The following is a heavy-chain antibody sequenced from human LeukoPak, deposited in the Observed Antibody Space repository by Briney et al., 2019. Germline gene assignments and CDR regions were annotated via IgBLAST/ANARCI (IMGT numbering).Heavy chain of an antibody. CDR2: ISRSSSYI. D-gene: IGHD6-19*01. J-gene: IGHJ6*02. Sequence: RGSPLLSCAASGFTFSSYSMNWVRQAPGKGLEWVSSISRSSSYIYYADSVKGRFTISRDNAKNSLYLQMNSLRAGDTAVYYCARDLVAGLYYYYYGMDVWGQGTTVTVSS. V-gene: IGHV3-21*01. CDR1: GFTFSSYS. CDR3: ARDLVAGLYYYYYGMDV.